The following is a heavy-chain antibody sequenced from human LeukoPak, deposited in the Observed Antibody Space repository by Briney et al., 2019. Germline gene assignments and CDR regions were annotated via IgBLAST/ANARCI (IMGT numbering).Heavy chain of an antibody. Sequence: GGSLRLSCAASGFTFSSYGMHWVRQAPGKGLEWVAVISYDGSNKYYADSVKGRFTISRNNSKNTLYLQMNSLRAEDTAVYYCAKGDSSGYSPGYWGQGTLVTVSS. D-gene: IGHD3-22*01. CDR3: AKGDSSGYSPGY. CDR2: ISYDGSNK. V-gene: IGHV3-30*18. J-gene: IGHJ4*02. CDR1: GFTFSSYG.